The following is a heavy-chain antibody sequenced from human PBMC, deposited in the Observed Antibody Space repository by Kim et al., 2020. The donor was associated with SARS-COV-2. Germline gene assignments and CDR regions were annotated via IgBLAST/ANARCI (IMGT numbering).Heavy chain of an antibody. CDR3: ARGLRTYIAVAAYGMDV. CDR2: IYYSGST. Sequence: SETLSLTCTVYGGSISSYYWSWIRQPPGKGLEWIGYIYYSGSTNYNPSLKSRVTISVDTSKNQFSLKLSSVTAADTAVYYCARGLRTYIAVAAYGMDVWGQGTTLTVSS. V-gene: IGHV4-59*01. J-gene: IGHJ6*02. CDR1: GGSISSYY. D-gene: IGHD6-19*01.